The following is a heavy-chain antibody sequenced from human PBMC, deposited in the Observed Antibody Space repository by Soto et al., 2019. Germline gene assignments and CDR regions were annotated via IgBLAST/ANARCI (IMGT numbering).Heavy chain of an antibody. J-gene: IGHJ4*02. CDR3: ARDWTHYDSSGPGDY. CDR1: GCTFTIYP. D-gene: IGHD3-22*01. V-gene: IGHV1-3*01. Sequence: ASLKVSWKASGCTFTIYPMHWVRQAPGQGLEWMGWINAGNGDTKYSQKFQGRVTITRDTSASTAYMELSSLRSEDTAVYYCARDWTHYDSSGPGDYWGQGTLVTVAS. CDR2: INAGNGDT.